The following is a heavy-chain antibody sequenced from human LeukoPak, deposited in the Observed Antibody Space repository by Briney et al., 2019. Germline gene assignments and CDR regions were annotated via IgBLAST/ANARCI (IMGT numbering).Heavy chain of an antibody. CDR1: GGSISSYY. CDR3: ARGLYYYGSGSPNWFDP. D-gene: IGHD3-10*01. CDR2: IYYSGST. J-gene: IGHJ5*02. Sequence: PSETLSLTCTVSGGSISSYYWSWIRQPPGKGLEWIGYIYYSGSTNYHPSLKSRVTISVYTSKYQFSLKLSSVTAADTAVYYCARGLYYYGSGSPNWFDPWGQGTLVTVSS. V-gene: IGHV4-59*01.